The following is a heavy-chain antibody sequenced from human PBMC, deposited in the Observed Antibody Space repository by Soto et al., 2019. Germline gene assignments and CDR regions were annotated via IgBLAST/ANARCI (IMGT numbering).Heavy chain of an antibody. Sequence: ASVKVSCKASGYTFTSYDINWVRQATGQGLEWMGWMNPNSGNTGYAQKFQGRVTMTRNTSISTAYMELSSLRSEDTAVYYCARGYSNYDYYYYYMDVWGKGTTVTVSS. D-gene: IGHD4-4*01. V-gene: IGHV1-8*01. CDR1: GYTFTSYD. CDR2: MNPNSGNT. CDR3: ARGYSNYDYYYYYMDV. J-gene: IGHJ6*03.